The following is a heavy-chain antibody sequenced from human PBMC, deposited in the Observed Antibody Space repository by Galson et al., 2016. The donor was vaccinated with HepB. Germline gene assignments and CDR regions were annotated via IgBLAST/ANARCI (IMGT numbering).Heavy chain of an antibody. CDR1: GFTFSIYA. V-gene: IGHV3-23*01. Sequence: SLRLSCAASGFTFSIYAMSRVRQAPGKGLEWVSGINVGGGRTYYADSVKGRFTTSRDNSNNTLFLRMNALRAEDTAVYYCARGQDYYGSGKGDYGMDVWGQGTTVTVSS. CDR2: INVGGGRT. D-gene: IGHD3-10*01. J-gene: IGHJ6*02. CDR3: ARGQDYYGSGKGDYGMDV.